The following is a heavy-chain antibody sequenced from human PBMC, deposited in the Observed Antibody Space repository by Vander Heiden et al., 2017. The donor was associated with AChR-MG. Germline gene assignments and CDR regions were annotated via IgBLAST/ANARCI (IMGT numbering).Heavy chain of an antibody. J-gene: IGHJ4*02. Sequence: EVQLVESGGGLVQPGRSLRLSCAASGFTFDDYAMHWVRQAPGKGLEWVSGISWNSGSIGYADSVKGRFTISRDNAKNSLYLQMNSLRAEDTALYYCAKDIELLWFGESTFDYWGQGTLVTVSS. CDR2: ISWNSGSI. V-gene: IGHV3-9*01. CDR1: GFTFDDYA. D-gene: IGHD3-10*01. CDR3: AKDIELLWFGESTFDY.